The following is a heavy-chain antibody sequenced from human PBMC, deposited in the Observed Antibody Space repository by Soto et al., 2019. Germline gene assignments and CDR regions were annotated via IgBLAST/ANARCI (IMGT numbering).Heavy chain of an antibody. D-gene: IGHD2-2*01. Sequence: ASVKVSSKASGYTFTSYAMHSVRQAPGQRLEWMGWINAGNGNTKYSQKFQGRVTITRDTSASTAYMELSSLRSEDTAVYYCARGGYCSSTSCDRYGMDVWGQGTTVTVSS. CDR2: INAGNGNT. J-gene: IGHJ6*02. V-gene: IGHV1-3*01. CDR1: GYTFTSYA. CDR3: ARGGYCSSTSCDRYGMDV.